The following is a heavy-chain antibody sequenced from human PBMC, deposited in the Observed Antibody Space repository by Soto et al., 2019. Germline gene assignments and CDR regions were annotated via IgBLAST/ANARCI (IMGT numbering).Heavy chain of an antibody. Sequence: EVQLVESGGGLVQPGGSLRLSCAASGFTLSNYWMHWVRQAPGKGLVWVSRIDSDGSTTNYADSVKGRFTISRDNAKNTLYLQMNSLRAEDTAVYYCATFYSGSYSTYWGQGTLVTVSS. CDR2: IDSDGSTT. J-gene: IGHJ4*02. CDR1: GFTLSNYW. CDR3: ATFYSGSYSTY. V-gene: IGHV3-74*01. D-gene: IGHD1-26*01.